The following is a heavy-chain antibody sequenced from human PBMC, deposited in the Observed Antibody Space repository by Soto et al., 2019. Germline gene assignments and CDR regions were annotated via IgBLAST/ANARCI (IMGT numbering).Heavy chain of an antibody. Sequence: QVHLVQSGAEVKKPGASVKVSCKGSGYAFTTYGITWVRQAPGQGLEWMGWISAHNGNTNYAQTLQGRVTVTRDTPTSTAYMELRSLRSDDTAVYYCARGRYGDYWGQGALVTVSS. V-gene: IGHV1-18*01. CDR1: GYAFTTYG. J-gene: IGHJ4*02. CDR3: ARGRYGDY. D-gene: IGHD1-1*01. CDR2: ISAHNGNT.